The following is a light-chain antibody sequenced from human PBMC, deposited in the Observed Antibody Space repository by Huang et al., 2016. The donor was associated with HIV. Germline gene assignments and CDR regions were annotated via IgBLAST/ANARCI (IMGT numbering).Light chain of an antibody. V-gene: IGKV3-15*01. CDR2: GAA. J-gene: IGKJ1*01. Sequence: EIVMTQSPATLSVSPGERAILLCRARQNIYTNVAWYQQKPGQAPRLRIFGAATRATGISARFTGGGSETEFTLTINSVQSEDVAMYYCHQYNDWPPWTFGQGTRVEI. CDR1: QNIYTN. CDR3: HQYNDWPPWT.